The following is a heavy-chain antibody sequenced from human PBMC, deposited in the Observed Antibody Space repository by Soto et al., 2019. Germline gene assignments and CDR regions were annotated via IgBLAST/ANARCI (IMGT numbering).Heavy chain of an antibody. CDR3: TTSTLGGYCSGGSCYNY. V-gene: IGHV3-15*01. D-gene: IGHD2-15*01. J-gene: IGHJ4*02. CDR2: IKSKTDGGTT. CDR1: GFTFSNDW. Sequence: GGSLRLSCAASGFTFSNDWMSWVRQAPGKGLEWVGRIKSKTDGGTTDYAAPVKGRFTISRDESKNTLYLQMNSLKTEDTAVYYCTTSTLGGYCSGGSCYNYWGQGTLVTVSS.